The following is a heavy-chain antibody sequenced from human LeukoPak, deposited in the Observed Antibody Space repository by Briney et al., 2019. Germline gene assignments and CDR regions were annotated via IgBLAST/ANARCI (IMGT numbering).Heavy chain of an antibody. J-gene: IGHJ2*01. D-gene: IGHD6-19*01. CDR3: ARAPSGWSDYWYFDL. CDR1: GFTFSRDW. CDR2: INRDGSTT. Sequence: PGGSLRLSCAASGFTFSRDWMNWVRQAPGKGLVWVSRINRDGSTTSYADSVKGRFTISRDNAKNTLYLQMNSLRAEDTAVYYCARAPSGWSDYWYFDLWGRGTLVTVSS. V-gene: IGHV3-74*01.